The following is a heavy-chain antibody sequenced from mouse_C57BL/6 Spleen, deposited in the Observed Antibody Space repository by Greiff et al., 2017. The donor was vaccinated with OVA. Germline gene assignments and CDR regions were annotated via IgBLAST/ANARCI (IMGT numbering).Heavy chain of an antibody. CDR1: GYTFTDYY. Sequence: VQLQESGPELVKPGASVKISCKASGYTFTDYYINWVKQRPGQGLEWIGWIFPGSGSTYYNEKFKGKATLTVDKSSSTAYMLLSSLTSEDSAVYFCARPLYYYGSRGYFDVWGTGTTVTVSS. J-gene: IGHJ1*03. D-gene: IGHD1-1*01. CDR3: ARPLYYYGSRGYFDV. CDR2: IFPGSGST. V-gene: IGHV1-75*01.